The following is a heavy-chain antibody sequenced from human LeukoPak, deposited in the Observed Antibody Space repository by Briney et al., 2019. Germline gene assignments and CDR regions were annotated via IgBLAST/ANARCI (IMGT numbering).Heavy chain of an antibody. D-gene: IGHD6-13*01. CDR2: INPSGGST. CDR3: ARPIPRIAAAGTQGWFDP. CDR1: GYTFTSYY. V-gene: IGHV1-46*01. J-gene: IGHJ5*02. Sequence: ASVKVSCEASGYTFTSYYMHWVRQAPGQGLEWMGIINPSGGSTSYAQKFQGRVTMTRDTSTSTVYMELSSLRSEDTAVYYCARPIPRIAAAGTQGWFDPWGQGTLVTVSS.